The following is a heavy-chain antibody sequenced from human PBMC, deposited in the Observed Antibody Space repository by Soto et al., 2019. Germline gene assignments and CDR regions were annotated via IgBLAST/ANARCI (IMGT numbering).Heavy chain of an antibody. J-gene: IGHJ4*02. CDR3: ARHGGTGTTFNY. V-gene: IGHV4-59*08. CDR2: IYYSGST. D-gene: IGHD1-1*01. Sequence: SETLSLTCTVSGASISTYYHSWVRQPPGKRLEWIGYIYYSGSTIYNPSLGSRVSMSLDTSKNQFSLRLSSVTAADTAVYYCARHGGTGTTFNYWGRGVLVT. CDR1: GASISTYY.